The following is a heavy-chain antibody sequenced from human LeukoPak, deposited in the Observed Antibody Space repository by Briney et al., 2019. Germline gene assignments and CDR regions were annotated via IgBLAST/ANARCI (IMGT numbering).Heavy chain of an antibody. J-gene: IGHJ6*03. D-gene: IGHD4-11*01. Sequence: GGSLKLSCAASGFTFSNYWMSWVRQAPGKGLEWVANIMQDGSDYHYTDSVKGRFTISRDNAKNSLYLQMNSLRAEDTAVYYCARDLQSPWAYYMDVWGKGTTVTVSS. CDR1: GFTFSNYW. CDR2: IMQDGSDY. V-gene: IGHV3-7*01. CDR3: ARDLQSPWAYYMDV.